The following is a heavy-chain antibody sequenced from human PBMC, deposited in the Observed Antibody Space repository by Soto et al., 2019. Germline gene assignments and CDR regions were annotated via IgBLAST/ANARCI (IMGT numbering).Heavy chain of an antibody. CDR3: AKDRGVGRYSYAIEPYYFDY. CDR2: ISGSGGST. J-gene: IGHJ4*02. Sequence: EVQLLESGGGLVQPGGSLRLSCAASGFTFSSYAMSWVRQAPGKGLEWVSAISGSGGSTYYADPVKGRFTISRDNSKNTLYLQMNSLRAEDTAVYYCAKDRGVGRYSYAIEPYYFDYWGQGTLVTVSS. V-gene: IGHV3-23*01. CDR1: GFTFSSYA. D-gene: IGHD5-18*01.